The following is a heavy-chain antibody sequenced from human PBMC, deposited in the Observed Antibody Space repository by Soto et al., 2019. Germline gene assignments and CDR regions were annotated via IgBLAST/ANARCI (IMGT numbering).Heavy chain of an antibody. CDR1: GGSISSGDYY. Sequence: QVQLQESGPGLVKPSQTLSLTCTVSGGSISSGDYYWSWIRQPPGKVLEWIGSIYYSGSTYYNPSLKSRVTISVDTSKNQFSLKLSSVTAADTAVYYCARGKGYDFWSGYYTNWFDPWGQGTLVTVSS. D-gene: IGHD3-3*01. V-gene: IGHV4-30-4*01. CDR3: ARGKGYDFWSGYYTNWFDP. CDR2: IYYSGST. J-gene: IGHJ5*02.